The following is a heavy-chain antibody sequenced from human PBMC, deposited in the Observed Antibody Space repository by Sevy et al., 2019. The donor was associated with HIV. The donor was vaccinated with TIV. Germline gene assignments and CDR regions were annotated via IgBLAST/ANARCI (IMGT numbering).Heavy chain of an antibody. Sequence: GSLRLSCAASGFTFSSYGMHWVRQAPGKGLEWVAVIRYDGSNKYYADSVKGRFTISRDNSKNTLYLQMNSLRAEDTAVYYCARDGGRYWGQGTLVTVSS. CDR2: IRYDGSNK. J-gene: IGHJ4*02. CDR1: GFTFSSYG. D-gene: IGHD1-26*01. V-gene: IGHV3-33*01. CDR3: ARDGGRY.